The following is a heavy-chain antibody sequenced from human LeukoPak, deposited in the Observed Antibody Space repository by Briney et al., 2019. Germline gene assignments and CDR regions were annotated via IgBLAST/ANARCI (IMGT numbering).Heavy chain of an antibody. V-gene: IGHV3-48*01. CDR1: GFIFSSNS. Sequence: PGGSLRLSCVASGFIFSSNSMNWVRQAPGKGLELVSHIRSSGSNMYYADSVKGRFTISRDNSKNTLYLQMNSLRAEDTAVYYCARGSPYYYGSGSPPFDYWDQGTLVTVSS. J-gene: IGHJ4*02. CDR2: IRSSGSNM. D-gene: IGHD3-10*01. CDR3: ARGSPYYYGSGSPPFDY.